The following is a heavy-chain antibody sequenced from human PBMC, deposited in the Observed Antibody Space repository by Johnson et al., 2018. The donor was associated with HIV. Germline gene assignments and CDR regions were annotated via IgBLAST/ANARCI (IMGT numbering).Heavy chain of an antibody. D-gene: IGHD3-9*01. CDR3: AKVKYYDILTGDPGAFDI. CDR2: IRYDGSNK. CDR1: GFTFSSYG. Sequence: QVQVVESGGGLVQPGGSLRLSCAASGFTFSSYGMHWVRQAPGKGLEWVAFIRYDGSNKYYADSVKGRFTISRDNSKRTLYLQMNSLRAEDTAVYDCAKVKYYDILTGDPGAFDIWGQGTMVTVS. J-gene: IGHJ3*02. V-gene: IGHV3-30*02.